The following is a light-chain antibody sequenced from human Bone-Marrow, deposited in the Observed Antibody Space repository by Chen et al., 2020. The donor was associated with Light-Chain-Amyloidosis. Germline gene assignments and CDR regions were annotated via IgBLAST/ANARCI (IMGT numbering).Light chain of an antibody. CDR2: DDS. Sequence: SYVLTQPSSVSVAPGQTATIACGGNNIGSTSVHWYQQTPGQAPLLVVYDDSDRPSGIPERLSGSNSGNTATLTISRVEAGDEADYYCQVWDSNSDHHVVFGGGNKLTVL. CDR1: NIGSTS. J-gene: IGLJ2*01. CDR3: QVWDSNSDHHVV. V-gene: IGLV3-21*02.